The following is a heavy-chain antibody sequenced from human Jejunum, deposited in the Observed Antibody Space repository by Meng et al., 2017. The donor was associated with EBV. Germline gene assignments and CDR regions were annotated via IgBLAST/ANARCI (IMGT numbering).Heavy chain of an antibody. Sequence: QHTLKESGPTLEKPTETITLTCTVSGFSLSTSGVGVGWIRQPPGKALEWLAHIYWDENKRYSTSLRSRLSIMKDTSKSQVVLTMTNMDPVDTATYYCARRYGDYVRYFDSWGQGILVTVSS. CDR1: GFSLSTSGVG. CDR3: ARRYGDYVRYFDS. J-gene: IGHJ4*02. D-gene: IGHD4-17*01. CDR2: IYWDENK. V-gene: IGHV2-5*02.